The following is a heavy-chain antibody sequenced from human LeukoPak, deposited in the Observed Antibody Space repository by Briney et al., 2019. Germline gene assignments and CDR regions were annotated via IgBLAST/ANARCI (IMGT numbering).Heavy chain of an antibody. J-gene: IGHJ6*02. CDR3: ARHQGELRFFYYGMDV. V-gene: IGHV1-18*01. CDR1: AYTLSSNG. D-gene: IGHD1-26*01. CDR2: ISAYDGHT. Sequence: GASVKVSCKVFAYTLSSNGISWVRQAPGQGLEWMGWISAYDGHTNYAQKLQGRVTLTTDTATRTAYMELRSLKSDDTAVYYCARHQGELRFFYYGMDVWGQGTTVTVSS.